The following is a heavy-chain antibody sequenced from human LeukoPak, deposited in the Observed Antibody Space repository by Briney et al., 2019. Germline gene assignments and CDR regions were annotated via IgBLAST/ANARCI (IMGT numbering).Heavy chain of an antibody. J-gene: IGHJ4*02. CDR1: GYTLTKLS. Sequence: ASVKVSCKVSGYTLTKLSMHWVRQAPGKGLEWMGGFDPEDGETIYAQKFQGRVTMTEDTSTDTAYMELSSLRSEDTAVYYCATNRPGFYDSSGRGPPHNWGQGTLVTVSS. V-gene: IGHV1-24*01. CDR2: FDPEDGET. CDR3: ATNRPGFYDSSGRGPPHN. D-gene: IGHD3-22*01.